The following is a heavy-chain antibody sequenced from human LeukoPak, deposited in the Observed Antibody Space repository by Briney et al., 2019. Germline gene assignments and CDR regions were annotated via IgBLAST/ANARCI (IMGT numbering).Heavy chain of an antibody. CDR1: GDSISTSNSY. CDR2: IYYSGNT. Sequence: SETLSLTCTVSGDSISTSNSYWGWIRQPPGKGLEWIGSIYYSGNTYYNASLKSRVTISVDTSKNQFSLKLSSVTAADTAVYYCARGVRGPKASSGSFDYWGQGTLVTVSS. J-gene: IGHJ4*02. D-gene: IGHD3-10*01. V-gene: IGHV4-39*07. CDR3: ARGVRGPKASSGSFDY.